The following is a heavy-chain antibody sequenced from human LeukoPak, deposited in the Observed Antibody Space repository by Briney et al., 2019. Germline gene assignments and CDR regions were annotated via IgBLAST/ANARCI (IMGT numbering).Heavy chain of an antibody. CDR2: IYSSGST. Sequence: SETLSLTCTVSGASISNYYWTWIRQPPGKGLEWIGYIYSSGSTNYNPSLKSRVTMSVDTSKNQFSLNLSSVPPADTSVYYCERSGTAAGRRDYWGQGTLVTVSS. V-gene: IGHV4-59*01. D-gene: IGHD6-13*01. CDR1: GASISNYY. CDR3: ERSGTAAGRRDY. J-gene: IGHJ4*02.